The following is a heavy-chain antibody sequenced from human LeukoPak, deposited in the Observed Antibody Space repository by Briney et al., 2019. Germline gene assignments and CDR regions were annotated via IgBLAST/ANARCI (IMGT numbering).Heavy chain of an antibody. Sequence: PGGSLRLPCTASGFALGSFAMHWVRQGAGKRLEYISAISVNGNTTYYDTSVKGRFVISRDNSRNKLYLQMGRLRPEDTAMYFCVRGGASGIDYWGRGALVTVS. J-gene: IGHJ4*02. CDR2: ISVNGNTT. CDR1: GFALGSFA. V-gene: IGHV3-64*01. D-gene: IGHD1-26*01. CDR3: VRGGASGIDY.